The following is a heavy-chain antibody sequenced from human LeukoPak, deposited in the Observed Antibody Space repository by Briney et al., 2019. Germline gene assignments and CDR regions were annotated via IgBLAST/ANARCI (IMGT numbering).Heavy chain of an antibody. Sequence: AASVTVSCKASGYTFTGYYMHWVRQAPGQGLEWMGWINPNSGGTNYAQKFQGRVTMTRDTPISTAYMELSRLRSDDTAVYYCARGSMIVVARNWFDPWGQGTLVTVSS. CDR3: ARGSMIVVARNWFDP. V-gene: IGHV1-2*02. D-gene: IGHD3-22*01. CDR1: GYTFTGYY. CDR2: INPNSGGT. J-gene: IGHJ5*02.